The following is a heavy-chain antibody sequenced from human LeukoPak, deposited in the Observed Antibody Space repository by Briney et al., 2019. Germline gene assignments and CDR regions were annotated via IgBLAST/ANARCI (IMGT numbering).Heavy chain of an antibody. D-gene: IGHD3-22*01. J-gene: IGHJ6*03. V-gene: IGHV4-59*01. CDR3: ASSTYYYDSSGYQARGYYYYYMDV. CDR2: IYYSGST. Sequence: PSETLSLTCTVSGGSISSYYWSWIRQPPGKGLEWIGYIYYSGSTNYNPSLKSRVTISVDTSKNQFSLKLSSVTAADTAVDYCASSTYYYDSSGYQARGYYYYYMDVWGKGTTVTVSS. CDR1: GGSISSYY.